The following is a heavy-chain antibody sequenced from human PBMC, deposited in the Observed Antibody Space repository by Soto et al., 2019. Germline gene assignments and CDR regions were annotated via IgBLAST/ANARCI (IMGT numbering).Heavy chain of an antibody. CDR2: IYSDGTT. D-gene: IGHD3-9*01. CDR1: GFSVSNNY. CDR3: GRDTLSAVSSDW. J-gene: IGHJ4*02. V-gene: IGHV3-66*01. Sequence: LVESGGGLVQAGESLRLSCAVSGFSVSNNYMTWVRQAPGKGLEWISVIYSDGTTYHADSVKGRFIASRDNSQITLYLHMNNRRGEDSAVYFCGRDTLSAVSSDWWGQGTLVTVAS.